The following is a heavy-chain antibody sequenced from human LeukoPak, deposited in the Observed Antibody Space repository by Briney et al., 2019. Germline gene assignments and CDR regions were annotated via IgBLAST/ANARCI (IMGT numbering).Heavy chain of an antibody. V-gene: IGHV3-15*01. CDR1: GFTFSNAW. CDR2: IKSKTDGGTT. J-gene: IGHJ4*02. CDR3: TTAPGYSYGYEY. D-gene: IGHD5-18*01. Sequence: PGGSLRLSCAVSGFTFSNAWMAWVRQAPGKGLEWVGRIKSKTDGGTTDYAAPVKGRFTISRDDSKNTLYLQMNSLKTEDTAVYYCTTAPGYSYGYEYWGQGTLVTVS.